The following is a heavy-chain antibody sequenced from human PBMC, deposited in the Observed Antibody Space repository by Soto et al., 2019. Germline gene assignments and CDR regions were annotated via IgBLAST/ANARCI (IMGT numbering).Heavy chain of an antibody. Sequence: QVQLVQSGAEVKKPGASVKVSCKASGYTFTSYDINWVRQATGQGLEWMGWMNPNSGNTGYAQKFPGRVTMTRNTSISTAYMELSSLKPEYTAGYYGARHTVEARDYWGQGTLVTVSS. CDR1: GYTFTSYD. J-gene: IGHJ4*02. D-gene: IGHD2-15*01. CDR2: MNPNSGNT. V-gene: IGHV1-8*01. CDR3: ARHTVEARDY.